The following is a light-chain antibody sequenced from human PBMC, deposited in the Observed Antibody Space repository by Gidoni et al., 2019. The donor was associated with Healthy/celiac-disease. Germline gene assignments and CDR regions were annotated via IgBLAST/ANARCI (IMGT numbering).Light chain of an antibody. V-gene: IGKV4-1*01. CDR1: LSVLYSSNNKNY. CDR2: WAS. CDR3: QQYYSTQYT. J-gene: IGKJ2*01. Sequence: DIVMTHSPDSLAVSLGERASINCKSSLSVLYSSNNKNYLAWYQQKPGQPPKLLIYWASTRESGVPDRFSGSGSGTDFTLTISSLQAEDVAVYYCQQYYSTQYTFGQGTKLEIK.